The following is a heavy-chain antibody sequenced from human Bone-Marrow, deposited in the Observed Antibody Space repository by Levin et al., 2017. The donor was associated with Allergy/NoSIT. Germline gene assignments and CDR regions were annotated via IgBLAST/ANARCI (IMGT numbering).Heavy chain of an antibody. CDR2: ISYDGANK. Sequence: GGSLRLSCPASGFNFNNYAMHWVRQAPGRGLEWVAVISYDGANKFYADSVKGRFTISRDTSKNTVFLQMNSLTTEDTAVYYCARAISGIGPLDYWGQGALVTVSS. D-gene: IGHD1-14*01. CDR1: GFNFNNYA. J-gene: IGHJ4*02. V-gene: IGHV3-30-3*01. CDR3: ARAISGIGPLDY.